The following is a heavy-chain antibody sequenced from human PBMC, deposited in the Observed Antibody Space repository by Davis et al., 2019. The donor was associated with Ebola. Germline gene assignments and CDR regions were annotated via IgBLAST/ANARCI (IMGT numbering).Heavy chain of an antibody. CDR2: FDPEDGET. J-gene: IGHJ3*02. Sequence: ASVKVSCKVSGYTFTDLSMHWVRQAPGKGLEWMGGFDPEDGETIYAQKFQGRVTMTEDTSTDTAYMELSSLRSEDTAVYYCATNTGYSSGWYGFAFDIWGQGTMVTVSS. V-gene: IGHV1-24*01. CDR1: GYTFTDLS. CDR3: ATNTGYSSGWYGFAFDI. D-gene: IGHD6-19*01.